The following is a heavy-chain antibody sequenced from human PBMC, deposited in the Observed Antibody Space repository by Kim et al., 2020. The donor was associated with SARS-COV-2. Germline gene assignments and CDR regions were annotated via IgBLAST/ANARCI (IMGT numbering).Heavy chain of an antibody. V-gene: IGHV3-21*01. CDR3: ARSLVPTTKTYGMDV. CDR2: ISSTCAYI. Sequence: GGSLRLSCAASGFTFSTYSMNWVRQAPGKGLEWVSSISSTCAYIYYADSVKGRFTISRDNAKDSLYLQMNSLRAEDTAVYYCARSLVPTTKTYGMDVWGPGTTVTV. CDR1: GFTFSTYS. D-gene: IGHD2-2*01. J-gene: IGHJ6*02.